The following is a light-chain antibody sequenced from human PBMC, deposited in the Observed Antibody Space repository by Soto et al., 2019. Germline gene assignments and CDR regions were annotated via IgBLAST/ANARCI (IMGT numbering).Light chain of an antibody. Sequence: QSVLTQPPSVSGSPGQSVTTSCTGTSTDFVGYNRVSWYQQPPGTAPKLMIYEVSKRPSGVPDRFPGSKSGNTASLTISGLQAADEADYYCSLYTSENAYVFGTGTKVTVL. CDR1: STDFVGYNR. J-gene: IGLJ1*01. V-gene: IGLV2-18*01. CDR2: EVS. CDR3: SLYTSENAYV.